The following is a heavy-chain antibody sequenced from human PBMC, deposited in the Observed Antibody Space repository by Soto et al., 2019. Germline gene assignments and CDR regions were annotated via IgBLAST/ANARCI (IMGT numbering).Heavy chain of an antibody. J-gene: IGHJ4*02. Sequence: EVQLLESGGTLVQPGGSLTLSCAASGFIFSNYAMSWVRQAPGKGLEWVSSISAVTSAINYADPVRGRFTMSRDNSENKVYLQMNSLTVEDTAMYYCARYVVGRGKDAPGHWGQGTLVTVSS. CDR1: GFIFSNYA. CDR3: ARYVVGRGKDAPGH. CDR2: ISAVTSAI. D-gene: IGHD3-10*01. V-gene: IGHV3-23*01.